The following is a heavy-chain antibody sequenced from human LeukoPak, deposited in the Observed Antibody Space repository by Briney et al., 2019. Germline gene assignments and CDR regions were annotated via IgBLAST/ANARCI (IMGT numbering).Heavy chain of an antibody. J-gene: IGHJ5*02. D-gene: IGHD3-10*01. CDR2: IHYSGST. CDR3: ARVLDHGGITMVRGYNWFDP. Sequence: SETLSLTCTVSGGSISSSSYYWGWIRQPPGKGLEWIGSIHYSGSTNYNPSLKSRVTIPVDTSKNQFSLKLSSVTAADTAVYYCARVLDHGGITMVRGYNWFDPWGQGTLVTVSS. V-gene: IGHV4-39*07. CDR1: GGSISSSSYY.